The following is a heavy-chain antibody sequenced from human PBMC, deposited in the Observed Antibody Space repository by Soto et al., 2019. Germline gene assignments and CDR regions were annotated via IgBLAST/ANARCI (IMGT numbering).Heavy chain of an antibody. V-gene: IGHV3-21*01. D-gene: IGHD4-4*01. Sequence: EVQLVESGGGLVKPGGSLRLSCAASGFTFSSYSMNWVRQAPGKGLEWVSSISSSSSYIYYADSVKGRFTISRDNAKNSRELQMNSRRAEDTAVYYCARPRDRNYFGGGYYDMDGWGKGTTVTVSS. J-gene: IGHJ6*03. CDR3: ARPRDRNYFGGGYYDMDG. CDR2: ISSSSSYI. CDR1: GFTFSSYS.